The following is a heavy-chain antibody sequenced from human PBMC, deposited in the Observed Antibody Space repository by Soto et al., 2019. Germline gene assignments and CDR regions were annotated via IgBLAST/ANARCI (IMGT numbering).Heavy chain of an antibody. CDR1: GGSFSGYY. J-gene: IGHJ6*02. Sequence: QVQLQQWGAGVLKPSATLSLPCAVYGGSFSGYYWSWIRQPPGKGLEWIGEINHSGSTNYNPSLTSRVTITVDTSKIHCSLKLSSVTAADTAVYYCASYSSSWYPLGYYGMDVWCQGTTVTVS. D-gene: IGHD6-13*01. CDR2: INHSGST. V-gene: IGHV4-34*01. CDR3: ASYSSSWYPLGYYGMDV.